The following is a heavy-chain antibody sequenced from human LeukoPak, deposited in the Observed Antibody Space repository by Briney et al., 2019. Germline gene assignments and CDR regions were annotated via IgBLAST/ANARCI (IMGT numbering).Heavy chain of an antibody. CDR2: IYYSGST. V-gene: IGHV4-31*03. CDR3: ARDLHDGARCGFDP. Sequence: SETLSLTCTVSGGSISSGGYYWSWIRQHPGKGLEWIGYIYYSGSTYYNPSLKSRVTISVDTSKNQFSLKLSSVTAADTAVYYCARDLHDGARCGFDPWGQGTLVTVSS. CDR1: GGSISSGGYY. D-gene: IGHD4-17*01. J-gene: IGHJ5*02.